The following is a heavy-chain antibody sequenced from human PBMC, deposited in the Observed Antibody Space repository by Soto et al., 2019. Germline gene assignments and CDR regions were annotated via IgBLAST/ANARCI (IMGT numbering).Heavy chain of an antibody. CDR3: ARDLPFLEWFRGQNWFDP. V-gene: IGHV1-69*06. Sequence: QVQLVQSGAEVKKPGSSVKVSCKASGGTFSSYAISWVRQAPGQGLEWMGGVIPIFGTANYAQKFQGRVTITGDKSTSTGYRELSSLRSEDTAVYYCARDLPFLEWFRGQNWFDPWGQGTLVTVSS. CDR2: VIPIFGTA. J-gene: IGHJ5*02. D-gene: IGHD3-3*02. CDR1: GGTFSSYA.